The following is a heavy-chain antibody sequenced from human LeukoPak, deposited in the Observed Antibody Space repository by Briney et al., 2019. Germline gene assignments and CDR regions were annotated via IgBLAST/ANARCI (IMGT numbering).Heavy chain of an antibody. D-gene: IGHD3-22*01. J-gene: IGHJ3*02. V-gene: IGHV3-74*01. CDR3: ARSYYYDSSDNYAFDI. Sequence: GGSLRLSCAASGFTFSSYWMHWVRQTPGKGLVWVSRIKSDGSSTTYADSVKGRFAISRDNAKNTLYLQMNSLRAEDTAVYYCARSYYYDSSDNYAFDIWGQGTMVTVSS. CDR2: IKSDGSST. CDR1: GFTFSSYW.